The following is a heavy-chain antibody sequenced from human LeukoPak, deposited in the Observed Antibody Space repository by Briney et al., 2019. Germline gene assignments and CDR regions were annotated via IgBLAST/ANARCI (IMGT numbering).Heavy chain of an antibody. J-gene: IGHJ4*02. CDR2: INTNSGGT. CDR3: ARGSYGFLPEDY. D-gene: IGHD5-18*01. CDR1: GYTFTGYY. Sequence: ASVNVSCKPSGYTFTGYYMHWVRQAPGEGLEWVGWINTNSGGTNYAQKFQGRVTMTRDTSISTAYMELSRLRSDDTAVYYCARGSYGFLPEDYWGQGTLVTVSP. V-gene: IGHV1-2*02.